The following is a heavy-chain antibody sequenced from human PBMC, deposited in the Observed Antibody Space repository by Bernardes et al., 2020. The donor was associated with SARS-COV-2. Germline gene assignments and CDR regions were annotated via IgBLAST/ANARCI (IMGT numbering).Heavy chain of an antibody. CDR2: INGDGRTT. Sequence: GGSLRLSCIGSGFILSSYCMHWVRQAPGTGPVWVSRINGDGRTTNYADSVKGRFTISRDNAKNALYLHMNSLRAEDTAVYYCTRVLDGRAGAFDIWGQGTMVTVSS. D-gene: IGHD2-15*01. J-gene: IGHJ3*02. CDR3: TRVLDGRAGAFDI. V-gene: IGHV3-74*01. CDR1: GFILSSYC.